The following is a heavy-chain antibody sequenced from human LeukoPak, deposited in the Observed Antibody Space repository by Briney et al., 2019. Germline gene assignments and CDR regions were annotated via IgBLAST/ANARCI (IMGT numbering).Heavy chain of an antibody. Sequence: SETLSLTXTVSGGSMKSYYWSWIRQPAGKGVEWIGRIYGSGNTLYNPSLKSRVTMSVDTSKKQFSLKLSSVTAADTAVYYCARDRNGNGATYFSYWGQGILVTVSS. V-gene: IGHV4-4*07. CDR1: GGSMKSYY. CDR3: ARDRNGNGATYFSY. D-gene: IGHD4/OR15-4a*01. CDR2: IYGSGNT. J-gene: IGHJ4*02.